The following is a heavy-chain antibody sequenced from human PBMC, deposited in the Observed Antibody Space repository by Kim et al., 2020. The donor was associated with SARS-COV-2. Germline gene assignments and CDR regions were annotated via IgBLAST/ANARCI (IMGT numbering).Heavy chain of an antibody. CDR2: IYPGDSDT. CDR1: GYSFTSYW. J-gene: IGHJ4*02. CDR3: ARHPPGWVTAWLHFDN. D-gene: IGHD2-21*02. V-gene: IGHV5-51*01. Sequence: GESLKISCKGSGYSFTSYWIGWVRQMPGKGLEWMGIIYPGDSDTRYSPSFQGQITISADKSISTAYLQGSSLKASDTDMYYCARHPPGWVTAWLHFDNWGQGTLVTVSS.